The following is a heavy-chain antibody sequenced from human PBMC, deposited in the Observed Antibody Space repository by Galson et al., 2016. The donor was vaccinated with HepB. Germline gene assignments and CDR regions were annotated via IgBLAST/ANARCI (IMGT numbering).Heavy chain of an antibody. J-gene: IGHJ4*02. CDR3: ARGMSHDYGVSADY. CDR2: ISWNGGRT. Sequence: SLRLSCAASGFTFDDYGLSWVRQAPGKGLEWVSGISWNGGRTGYADSVKGRFTISRDNAKNSLYLQMNSLRAEDTALYYCARGMSHDYGVSADYWGQGTLVTVSS. V-gene: IGHV3-20*04. CDR1: GFTFDDYG. D-gene: IGHD4-17*01.